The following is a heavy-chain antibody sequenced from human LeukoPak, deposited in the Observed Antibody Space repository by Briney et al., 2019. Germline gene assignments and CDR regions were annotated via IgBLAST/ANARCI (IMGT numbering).Heavy chain of an antibody. D-gene: IGHD2-2*01. Sequence: SETLSLTCAVYGGSFSGYYWSWIRQPPGKGLDWIGEINHSGSTNYNPSLKSRVTISVDTSKNQLSLKLSSVTAADTAVYYCAKRVVVPAAMYVYWGQGTLVTVSS. J-gene: IGHJ4*02. CDR3: AKRVVVPAAMYVY. V-gene: IGHV4-34*01. CDR1: GGSFSGYY. CDR2: INHSGST.